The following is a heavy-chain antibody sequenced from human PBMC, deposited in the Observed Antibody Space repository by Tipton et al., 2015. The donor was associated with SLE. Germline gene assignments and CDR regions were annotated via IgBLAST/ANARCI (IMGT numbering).Heavy chain of an antibody. V-gene: IGHV4-34*01. Sequence: TLSLTCAVSGASFSGYYWSWFRQSPGKGLEWIGEITHSGTTNYNASFKSRVTISQDTTKNQFSLKLTSVTAADTAVYYCARARIVGPTYGHYYYYYMDVWGKGTTVTVS. CDR3: ARARIVGPTYGHYYYYYMDV. CDR1: GASFSGYY. CDR2: ITHSGTT. J-gene: IGHJ6*03. D-gene: IGHD1-26*01.